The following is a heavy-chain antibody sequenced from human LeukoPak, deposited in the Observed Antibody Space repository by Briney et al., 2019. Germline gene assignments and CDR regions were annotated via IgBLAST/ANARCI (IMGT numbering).Heavy chain of an antibody. V-gene: IGHV3-9*01. Sequence: GRSLRLSCAASGFTFDDYAMPWVRQAPGKGLEWVSGISWNSGSIGYADSAKGRFTISRDNAKNSLYLQMNSLRAEDTAVYYCARSGIYYYYGMDVWGQGTTVTVSS. CDR1: GFTFDDYA. D-gene: IGHD1-14*01. CDR3: ARSGIYYYYGMDV. CDR2: ISWNSGSI. J-gene: IGHJ6*02.